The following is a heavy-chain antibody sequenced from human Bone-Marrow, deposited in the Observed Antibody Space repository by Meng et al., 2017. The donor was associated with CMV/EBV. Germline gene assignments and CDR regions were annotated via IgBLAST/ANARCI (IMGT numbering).Heavy chain of an antibody. CDR2: ISSSSTI. CDR1: GFTFSDYS. V-gene: IGHV3-69-1*01. D-gene: IGHD1-26*01. J-gene: IGHJ4*02. Sequence: GGSLRLSCAASGFTFSDYSMNWVRQAPGKGLEWVSYISSSSTIYYANSVKGRFTFSRDNAKNSLYLQMNSLRAEDTAVYYCARDGFVVGADYFDYWGQGSLVNVDS. CDR3: ARDGFVVGADYFDY.